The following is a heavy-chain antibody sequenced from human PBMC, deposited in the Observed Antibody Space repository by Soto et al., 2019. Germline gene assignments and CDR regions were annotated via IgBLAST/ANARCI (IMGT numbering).Heavy chain of an antibody. CDR2: SIPIFGTA. CDR1: GGTFNNYP. D-gene: IGHD5-12*01. Sequence: SVKVSCKASGGTFNNYPITWVRQAPGQGLEWMGGSIPIFGTANYAQKFQGRVTISVDESTSTAYMELSSLRSEDTAVYYCARGRGYSGDDHYYYFDMDVWGQGTTVTV. V-gene: IGHV1-69*13. J-gene: IGHJ6*02. CDR3: ARGRGYSGDDHYYYFDMDV.